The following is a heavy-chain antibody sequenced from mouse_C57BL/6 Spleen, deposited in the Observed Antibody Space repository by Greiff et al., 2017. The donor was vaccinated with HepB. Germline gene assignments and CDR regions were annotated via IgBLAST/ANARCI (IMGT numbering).Heavy chain of an antibody. CDR3: ASTTGEEDYYAMDY. J-gene: IGHJ4*01. Sequence: QVQLKQPGAELVKPGASVKLSCKASGYTFTSYWMHWVKQRPGRGLEWIGMIDPNSGGTKYNEKFKSKATLTVDKPSSTAYMQLSSLTSEDSAVYYCASTTGEEDYYAMDYWGQGTSVTVSS. D-gene: IGHD6-1*01. V-gene: IGHV1-72*01. CDR2: IDPNSGGT. CDR1: GYTFTSYW.